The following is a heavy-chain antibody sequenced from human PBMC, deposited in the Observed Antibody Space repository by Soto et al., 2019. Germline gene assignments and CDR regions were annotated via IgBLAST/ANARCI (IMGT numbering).Heavy chain of an antibody. D-gene: IGHD1-1*01. V-gene: IGHV3-30*18. CDR3: AKDPTWNETSHYYYYYYMDV. CDR2: ISYDGSNK. J-gene: IGHJ6*03. CDR1: GFTFSSYG. Sequence: GGSLRLSCAASGFTFSSYGMHWVRQAPGKGLEWVAVISYDGSNKYYADSVKGRFTISRDNSKNTLYLQMNSLRAEDTAVYYCAKDPTWNETSHYYYYYYMDVWGKGTTVTVSS.